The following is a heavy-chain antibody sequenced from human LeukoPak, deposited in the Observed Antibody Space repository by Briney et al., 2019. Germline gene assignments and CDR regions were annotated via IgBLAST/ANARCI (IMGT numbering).Heavy chain of an antibody. CDR1: GFTFSSYW. V-gene: IGHV3-7*01. Sequence: GGSLRLSCAASGFTFSSYWMSWVRQAPGKGLEWVANIKQDGSEKYYVDSVKGRFTISRDNANNSLYLQMNGLRAEDTAVYYCARDLAAAGTVAAFDIWGQGTMVTVSS. D-gene: IGHD6-13*01. CDR2: IKQDGSEK. J-gene: IGHJ3*02. CDR3: ARDLAAAGTVAAFDI.